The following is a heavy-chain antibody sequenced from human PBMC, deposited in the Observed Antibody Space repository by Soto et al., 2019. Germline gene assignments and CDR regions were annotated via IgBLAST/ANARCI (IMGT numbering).Heavy chain of an antibody. Sequence: QVQLVQSGDEVKKPGASVKISCKASGYTFTNYGISWVRQAPGQGLEWMGWISLYHGKTNYAQNFQGSVTMPTDISTRTVYMELMNLTSDDTAVYYCARDRSVNDYWGQGTLVTVSS. D-gene: IGHD3-16*02. CDR2: ISLYHGKT. V-gene: IGHV1-18*01. J-gene: IGHJ4*02. CDR1: GYTFTNYG. CDR3: ARDRSVNDY.